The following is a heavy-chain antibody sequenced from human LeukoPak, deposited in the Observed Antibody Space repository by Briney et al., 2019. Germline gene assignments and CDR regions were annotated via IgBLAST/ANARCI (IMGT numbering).Heavy chain of an antibody. CDR1: GFTFSNYW. CDR2: INQDGSEK. J-gene: IGHJ4*02. D-gene: IGHD6-13*01. V-gene: IGHV3-7*03. Sequence: GGSLRLSCAASGFTFSNYWMSWVRQAPGKGLEWVANINQDGSEKYYVGSVKGRFTISRDNAKNSLYLQMNCLRVEDTAVYYCARAKAAAMFSSDYWGQGTLVTVSS. CDR3: ARAKAAAMFSSDY.